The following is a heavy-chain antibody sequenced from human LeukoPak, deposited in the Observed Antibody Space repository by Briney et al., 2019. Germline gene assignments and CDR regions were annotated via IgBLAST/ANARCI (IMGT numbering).Heavy chain of an antibody. CDR3: ARGVAAAIDY. D-gene: IGHD6-13*01. CDR1: GFTFSSYD. CDR2: IGTAGDT. J-gene: IGHJ4*02. Sequence: QTGGSLRLSCAASGFTFSSYDMHWVRQATGKGLEWVSTIGTAGDTYYPGSVKGRFTISRENAKNSLYLQMNSLRAGDTAVYYCARGVAAAIDYWGQGTLVTVSS. V-gene: IGHV3-13*04.